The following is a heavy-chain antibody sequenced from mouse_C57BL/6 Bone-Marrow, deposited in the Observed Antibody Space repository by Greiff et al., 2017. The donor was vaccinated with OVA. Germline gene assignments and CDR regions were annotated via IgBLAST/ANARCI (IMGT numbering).Heavy chain of an antibody. CDR2: LDPNSGGT. Sequence: QVQLQQPGAELVKPGASVKLSCKASGYTFTSYWMHWVKQRPGRGLEWIGRLDPNSGGTKYNEKFKSKATLTVDKPSSTAYMQLSSLTSEDSAVYYCEREGGEYYGSSWYFDVWGTGTTVTVSS. V-gene: IGHV1-72*01. D-gene: IGHD1-1*01. CDR3: EREGGEYYGSSWYFDV. CDR1: GYTFTSYW. J-gene: IGHJ1*03.